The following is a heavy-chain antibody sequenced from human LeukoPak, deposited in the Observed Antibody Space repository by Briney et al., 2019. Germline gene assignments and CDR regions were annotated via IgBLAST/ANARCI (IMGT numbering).Heavy chain of an antibody. CDR2: ITSTGRT. J-gene: IGHJ3*02. V-gene: IGHV4-4*07. D-gene: IGHD2-15*01. CDR3: ARCGRRSNNGHAFDT. CDR1: GGSIGNFF. Sequence: SETLTLTCALSGGSIGNFFWTWVRQTAGEGLEYIGRITSTGRTDCSPSLKSRVTMSLDTSQNQFSLLLTSVTAADTAVYYCARCGRRSNNGHAFDTGAHGTVVTVS.